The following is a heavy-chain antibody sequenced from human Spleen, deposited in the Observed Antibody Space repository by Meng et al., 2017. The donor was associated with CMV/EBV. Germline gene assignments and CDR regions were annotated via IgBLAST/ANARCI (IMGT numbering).Heavy chain of an antibody. CDR3: ARPSDYDFLSGYYPLDY. CDR2: ISSSSSYI. Sequence: GDSLKISCATSGFTFKYYTMTWVRQAPGKGLEWVSSISSSSSYISYGDSVKGRFIVSRDNAKNSVSLQMNSLRVEDTAVYYCARPSDYDFLSGYYPLDYWGQGTLVTVSS. V-gene: IGHV3-21*01. D-gene: IGHD3-3*01. J-gene: IGHJ4*02. CDR1: GFTFKYYT.